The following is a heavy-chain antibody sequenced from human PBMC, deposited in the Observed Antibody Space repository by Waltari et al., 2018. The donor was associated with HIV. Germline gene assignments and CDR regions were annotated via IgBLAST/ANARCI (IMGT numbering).Heavy chain of an antibody. D-gene: IGHD3-10*01. J-gene: IGHJ6*02. CDR2: ISYNGQYK. Sequence: QVQLEESGGGVVQSGRSLRLTCVASGFNFSTFGMHWVRQAPGNGVEVVAVISYNGQYKKYADSVKGRFTISRDKSNSTLFLQMSSLRPDDTAVYFCAKDLVTRAFFYFYGMHVWGQGTTVTVSS. V-gene: IGHV3-30*18. CDR3: AKDLVTRAFFYFYGMHV. CDR1: GFNFSTFG.